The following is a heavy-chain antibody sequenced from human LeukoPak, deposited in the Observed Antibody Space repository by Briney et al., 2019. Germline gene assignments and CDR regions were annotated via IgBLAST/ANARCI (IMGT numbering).Heavy chain of an antibody. CDR2: VYSSGST. V-gene: IGHV4-61*02. J-gene: IGHJ4*02. Sequence: PSQTLSLTCTVSGGSIRSDNYYWSWIRQAAGQGPEWIGRVYSSGSTNYNPSLKSRVTISIDTSKNQFSLKLTSVTAADTAVYYCARDPGDCTNGVCYVFDYWGQGTLVTVSS. CDR3: ARDPGDCTNGVCYVFDY. CDR1: GGSIRSDNYY. D-gene: IGHD2-8*01.